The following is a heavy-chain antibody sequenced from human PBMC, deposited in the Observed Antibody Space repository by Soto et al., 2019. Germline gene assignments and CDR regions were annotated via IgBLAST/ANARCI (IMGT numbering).Heavy chain of an antibody. CDR1: GGTFSSYT. D-gene: IGHD6-13*01. CDR2: IIPILGIA. J-gene: IGHJ3*02. CDR3: ARDHGGYSSSWYSTLINAFDI. Sequence: ASVKVSCKASGGTFSSYTISWVRQAPGQGLEWMGRIIPILGIANYAQKFQGRVTITADKSTSTAYMELSSLRSEDTAVYYCARDHGGYSSSWYSTLINAFDIWGQGTMVTVSS. V-gene: IGHV1-69*04.